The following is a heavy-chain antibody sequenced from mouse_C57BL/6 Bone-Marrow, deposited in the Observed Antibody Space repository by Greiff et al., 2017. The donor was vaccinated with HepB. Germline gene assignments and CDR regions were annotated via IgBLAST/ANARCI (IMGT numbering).Heavy chain of an antibody. CDR2: IDPETGGT. V-gene: IGHV1-15*01. Sequence: QVHVKQSGAELVRPGASVTLSCKASGYTFPDDEMHWVKQTPVHGLEWIGAIDPETGGTAYNQKFKGKAILTADKSSSTAYMELRSLTSEDSAVYYCTRWAYWGQGTLVTVSA. J-gene: IGHJ3*01. CDR3: TRWAY. CDR1: GYTFPDDE.